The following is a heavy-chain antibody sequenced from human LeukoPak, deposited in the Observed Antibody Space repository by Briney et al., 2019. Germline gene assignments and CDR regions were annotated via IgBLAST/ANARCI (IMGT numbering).Heavy chain of an antibody. Sequence: GGSLRLSCVASGFTFGSYAMSWVCQAPGKGLEWVAGISGSGGSTYHTDSVKGRFTISRDNTKKSLYLQMNSLRAEDTAVYYCAKDLVGAGGIDYWGQGTLVTVSS. D-gene: IGHD1-26*01. V-gene: IGHV3-23*01. CDR2: ISGSGGST. CDR1: GFTFGSYA. J-gene: IGHJ4*02. CDR3: AKDLVGAGGIDY.